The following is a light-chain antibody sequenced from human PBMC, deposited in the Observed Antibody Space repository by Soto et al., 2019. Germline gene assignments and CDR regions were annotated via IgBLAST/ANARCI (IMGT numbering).Light chain of an antibody. CDR3: QQNGSSPAT. Sequence: EIVLTQFPGTLSLSPGERATLSCRASQSVSSSYLAWYQQKPGQAPRLLIYGASSRATGIPDRFSGSGSGTDFTLTISRLEPEDFAVYYCQQNGSSPATFGGGTKVDIK. CDR2: GAS. V-gene: IGKV3-20*01. CDR1: QSVSSSY. J-gene: IGKJ4*01.